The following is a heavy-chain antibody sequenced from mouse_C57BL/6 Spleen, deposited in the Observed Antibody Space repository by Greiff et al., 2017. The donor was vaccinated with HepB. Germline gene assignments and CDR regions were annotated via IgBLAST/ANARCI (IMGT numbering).Heavy chain of an antibody. J-gene: IGHJ1*03. CDR3: ARDGTHYGSSNWYFDV. Sequence: DVMLVESGGGLVKPGGSLKLSCAASGFTFSSYAMSWVRQTPEKRLEWVATISDGGSYTYYPDNVKGRFTISRDNAKNNLYLQMSHLKSEDTAMYYCARDGTHYGSSNWYFDVWGTGTTVTVSS. CDR1: GFTFSSYA. V-gene: IGHV5-4*01. D-gene: IGHD1-1*01. CDR2: ISDGGSYT.